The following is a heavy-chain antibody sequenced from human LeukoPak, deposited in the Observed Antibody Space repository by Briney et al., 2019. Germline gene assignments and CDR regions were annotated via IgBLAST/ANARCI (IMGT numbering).Heavy chain of an antibody. D-gene: IGHD2-2*01. CDR1: GFTFSSYD. Sequence: GGSLKLSCAASGFTFSSYDINWVRQAPGKGLEWVSYISNSGRTKYYVDSVKGRFTISRDNAKNSLYLQMDSLSAEDTAVYYCARDLVPAATGGYFQHWGQGTLVTVSS. V-gene: IGHV3-48*03. CDR2: ISNSGRTK. J-gene: IGHJ1*01. CDR3: ARDLVPAATGGYFQH.